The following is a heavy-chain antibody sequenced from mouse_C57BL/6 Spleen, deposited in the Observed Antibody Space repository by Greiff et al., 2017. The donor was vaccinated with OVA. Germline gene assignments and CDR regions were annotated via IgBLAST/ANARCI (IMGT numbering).Heavy chain of an antibody. V-gene: IGHV1-55*01. J-gene: IGHJ2*01. D-gene: IGHD2-2*01. Sequence: VQLQQSGAELVKPGASVKMSCKASGYTFTSYWITWVKQRPGQGLEWIGDIYPGSGSTNYNEKFKSKATLTVDTSSSTAYMQLSSLTSEDSAVYYCARSTMVMKYFDYWGQGTTLTVSS. CDR3: ARSTMVMKYFDY. CDR1: GYTFTSYW. CDR2: IYPGSGST.